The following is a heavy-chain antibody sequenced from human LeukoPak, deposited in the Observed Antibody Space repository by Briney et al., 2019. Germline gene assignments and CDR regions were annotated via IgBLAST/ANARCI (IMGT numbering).Heavy chain of an antibody. Sequence: SETLSLTCTVSGGSISPSSHYWGWIRQAPGKGLEWIGSRYYSGSTYYNPSLKSRVTKSVDTTKSQFSLVLSSVPAAATPVDYCARHGDMSGATAGAAFDIWGQGTMVTVSS. CDR3: ARHGDMSGATAGAAFDI. V-gene: IGHV4-39*01. CDR2: RYYSGST. CDR1: GGSISPSSHY. D-gene: IGHD2-21*01. J-gene: IGHJ3*02.